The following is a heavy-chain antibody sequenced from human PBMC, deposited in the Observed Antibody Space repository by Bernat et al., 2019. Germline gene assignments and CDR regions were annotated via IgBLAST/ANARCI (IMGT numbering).Heavy chain of an antibody. D-gene: IGHD1-7*01. Sequence: QVQLVQSGAEVKKPGASVKVSCKTSRYTFTSYTIHWMRQAPGQRLEWMGVINTGNGNTEYSQKFQGRVTITRDTSASTAYMDLSSMRAEDTAVYYCAKERGVTGKWNYPFFDYWGQGTLVTVSS. CDR2: INTGNGNT. CDR1: RYTFTSYT. J-gene: IGHJ4*02. CDR3: AKERGVTGKWNYPFFDY. V-gene: IGHV1-3*04.